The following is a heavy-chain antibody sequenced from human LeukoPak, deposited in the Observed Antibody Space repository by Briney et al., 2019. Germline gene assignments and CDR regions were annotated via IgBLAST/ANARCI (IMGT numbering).Heavy chain of an antibody. CDR1: GYTFTSYY. Sequence: ASAKVSCKASGYTFTSYYMHWVRQAPGQGLEWMGIINPSGGSTSYAQKFQGRVTMTRDTSTSTVYMELSSLRSEDTAVYYCARDLTHYDYVWGSSAYFDYWGQGTLVTVSS. V-gene: IGHV1-46*01. J-gene: IGHJ4*02. D-gene: IGHD3-16*01. CDR3: ARDLTHYDYVWGSSAYFDY. CDR2: INPSGGST.